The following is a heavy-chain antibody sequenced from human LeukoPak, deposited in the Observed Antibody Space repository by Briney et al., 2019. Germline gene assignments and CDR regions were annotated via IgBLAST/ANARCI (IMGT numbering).Heavy chain of an antibody. CDR2: INTDGRST. J-gene: IGHJ4*02. Sequence: GGSLRLSCAASGFTFSSYWMQWVRQAPGKVPVWVSRINTDGRSTSYADSVKGRFTISRDNAKNTLYLQMNSLRAEDTAVYYCARARGSYDLFDYWGQGTLVTVSS. D-gene: IGHD1-26*01. V-gene: IGHV3-74*01. CDR3: ARARGSYDLFDY. CDR1: GFTFSSYW.